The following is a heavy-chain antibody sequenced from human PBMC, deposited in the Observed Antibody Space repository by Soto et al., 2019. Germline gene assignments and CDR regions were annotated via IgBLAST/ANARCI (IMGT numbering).Heavy chain of an antibody. D-gene: IGHD3-22*01. CDR1: GFTFSSYE. Sequence: GGSLRLSCAASGFTFSSYEVNWVRQAPGKGLEWISYISSSGSTIYYADFVKGRFTISRDNAKNSLYLQMHSLRAEDTAVYYCASNYYNSSGYYSAYWGQGTLVTVSS. CDR3: ASNYYNSSGYYSAY. V-gene: IGHV3-48*03. CDR2: ISSSGSTI. J-gene: IGHJ4*02.